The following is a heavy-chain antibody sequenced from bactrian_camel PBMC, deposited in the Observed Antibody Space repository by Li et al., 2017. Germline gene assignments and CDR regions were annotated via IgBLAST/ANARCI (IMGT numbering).Heavy chain of an antibody. J-gene: IGHJ4*01. V-gene: IGHV3S53*01. CDR2: IDKAGSP. D-gene: IGHD6*01. Sequence: VQLVESGGGSVQAGGSLRLACEASDNVSKYSMAWFRQAPGKEREGVAAIDKAGSPTYTYSVMDRFIISKDNVKNILYLQMNSLKPEDTAMYYCAAGRLFGGSWYEIRPYNSWGQGTQVTVS. CDR3: AAGRLFGGSWYEIRPYNS. CDR1: DNVSKYS.